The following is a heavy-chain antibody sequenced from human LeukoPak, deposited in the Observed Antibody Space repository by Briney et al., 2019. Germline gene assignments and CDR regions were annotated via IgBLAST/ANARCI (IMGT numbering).Heavy chain of an antibody. CDR3: AKDRRYTAMWCFDY. D-gene: IGHD5-18*01. J-gene: IGHJ4*02. CDR2: ISYDGSNK. Sequence: GGSLRLSCAASGFTFSSYGMHWVRQAPGKGLEWVAVISYDGSNKYYADSEKGRFTISRDNSKNTLYLQMSSLRAEDTAVYYCAKDRRYTAMWCFDYWGQGTLVTVSS. V-gene: IGHV3-30*18. CDR1: GFTFSSYG.